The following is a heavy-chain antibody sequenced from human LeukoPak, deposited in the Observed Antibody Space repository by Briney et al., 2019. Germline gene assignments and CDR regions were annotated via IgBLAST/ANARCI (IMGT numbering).Heavy chain of an antibody. D-gene: IGHD3-22*01. CDR1: GFTFSDYY. J-gene: IGHJ4*02. CDR3: AREGYDSTGYYPGH. Sequence: PGGPLRLSCAASGFTFSDYYMNWIRQAPGKGLEWISYISGSGGTICYADSVKGRFTISRDNGRNSLYLQMNSLRAEDTAVYYCAREGYDSTGYYPGHWGQGTLVTVSS. V-gene: IGHV3-11*01. CDR2: ISGSGGTI.